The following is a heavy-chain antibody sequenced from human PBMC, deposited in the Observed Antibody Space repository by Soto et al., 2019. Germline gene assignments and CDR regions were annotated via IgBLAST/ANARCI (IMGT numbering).Heavy chain of an antibody. V-gene: IGHV3-21*01. D-gene: IGHD4-4*01. CDR3: ARDTWEWLDHDYSLYYYYYGMDV. CDR1: GFTFSSYS. J-gene: IGHJ6*02. Sequence: GGSLRLSCAASGFTFSSYSMNWVRQAPGKGLEWVSSISSSSSYIYYADSVKGRVTISRDNAKNSLYLQMNSLRAEDTAVYYCARDTWEWLDHDYSLYYYYYGMDVWGQGTTVTVSS. CDR2: ISSSSSYI.